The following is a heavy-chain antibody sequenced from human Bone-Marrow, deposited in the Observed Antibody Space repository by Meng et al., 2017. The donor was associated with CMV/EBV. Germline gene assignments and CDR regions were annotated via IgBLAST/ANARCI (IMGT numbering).Heavy chain of an antibody. CDR3: ARGRFAYGSGSHDY. V-gene: IGHV4-34*01. D-gene: IGHD3-10*01. CDR1: GGSITSSY. J-gene: IGHJ4*02. CDR2: INHSGST. Sequence: SETLSLTCTVSGGSITSSYWSWIRQPPGKGLEWIGEINHSGSTNYNPSLKSRVTISVDTSKNQFSLKLSSVTAADTAVYYCARGRFAYGSGSHDYWGQGTLVTVSS.